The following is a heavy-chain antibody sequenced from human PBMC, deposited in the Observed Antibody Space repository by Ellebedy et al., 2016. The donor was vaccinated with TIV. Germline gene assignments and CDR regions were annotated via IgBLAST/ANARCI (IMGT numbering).Heavy chain of an antibody. V-gene: IGHV2-70*01. Sequence: SGPTLVKPTQTLTLTCTFFGFSLSTSGMCVSWIRQPPGKALEWLALIDWDDDKYYSTSLKTRLTISKDTSKNQVVLTMTNMDPVDTATYYCARDQQYCSGGSCYSVMDVWGQGTTVTVSS. D-gene: IGHD2-15*01. J-gene: IGHJ6*02. CDR1: GFSLSTSGMC. CDR3: ARDQQYCSGGSCYSVMDV. CDR2: IDWDDDK.